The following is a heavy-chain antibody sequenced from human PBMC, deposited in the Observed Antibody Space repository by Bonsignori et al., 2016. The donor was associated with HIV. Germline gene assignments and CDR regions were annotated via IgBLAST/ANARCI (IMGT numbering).Heavy chain of an antibody. D-gene: IGHD4-11*01. V-gene: IGHV1-69*01. CDR3: ARGEGTVPPEYFDY. CDR1: GGTFSSYA. J-gene: IGHJ4*02. CDR2: IIPIFGTA. Sequence: KVSCKASGGTFSSYAISWVRQAPGQGLEWMGGIIPIFGTANYAQKFQGRVTITADESTSTAYMELSSLRSEDTAVYYCARGEGTVPPEYFDYWGQGTLVTVSS.